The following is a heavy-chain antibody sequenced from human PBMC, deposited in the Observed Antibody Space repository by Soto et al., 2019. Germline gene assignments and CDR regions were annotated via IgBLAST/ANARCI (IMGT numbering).Heavy chain of an antibody. D-gene: IGHD5-18*01. CDR2: IVVGSGNT. CDR3: AAGIQLWLFSPYYYYGMDV. V-gene: IGHV1-58*01. Sequence: GASVKVSCKASGFTFTSSAVQWVRQARGQRLEWIGWIVVGSGNTNYAQKFQERVTITRDMSTSTAYMELSSLRSEDTAVYYCAAGIQLWLFSPYYYYGMDVWGQGTTVTAP. J-gene: IGHJ6*02. CDR1: GFTFTSSA.